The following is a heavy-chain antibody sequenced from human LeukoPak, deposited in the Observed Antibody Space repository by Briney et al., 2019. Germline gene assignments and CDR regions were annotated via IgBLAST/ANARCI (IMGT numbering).Heavy chain of an antibody. CDR1: GGSISSSSYY. Sequence: PSETLSLTCTVSGGSISSSSYYWGWIRQPPGKGLEWIGSIYYSGSTYYNPSLKSRVTISVDTSKNQFSLKLSSVTAADTAVYYCARLDPNSYGYVPEYWGQGTLVTVSS. D-gene: IGHD5-18*01. J-gene: IGHJ4*02. CDR2: IYYSGST. CDR3: ARLDPNSYGYVPEY. V-gene: IGHV4-39*07.